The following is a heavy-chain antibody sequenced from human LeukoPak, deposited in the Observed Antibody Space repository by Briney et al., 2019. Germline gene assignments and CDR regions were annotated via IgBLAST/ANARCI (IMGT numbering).Heavy chain of an antibody. J-gene: IGHJ5*02. CDR3: ARTWGSADWFDP. Sequence: PSETLSLTCTVSGGSISSYYWSWIRQPPGKGLEWIGYIYYSGSTNYNPSLKSRVTISVDTSKNQFSLKLSSVTAADTAVYYCARTWGSADWFDPWGQGTLVTVSS. V-gene: IGHV4-59*01. D-gene: IGHD7-27*01. CDR2: IYYSGST. CDR1: GGSISSYY.